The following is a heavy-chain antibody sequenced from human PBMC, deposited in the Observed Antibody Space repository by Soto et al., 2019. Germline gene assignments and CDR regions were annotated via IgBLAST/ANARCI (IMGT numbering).Heavy chain of an antibody. V-gene: IGHV3-23*01. CDR2: ISSSGGST. Sequence: EVQLLESGGGLVQPGGSLRLSCAASGFTFSSYAMGWVRQAPGKGLQWISVISSSGGSTYYADSVKGRFTIARDNSKDTLFLDMNSLRAEDSAVYYCARRDYVYIWESYDYWGQGTLVTVSS. CDR3: ARRDYVYIWESYDY. CDR1: GFTFSSYA. D-gene: IGHD3-16*01. J-gene: IGHJ4*02.